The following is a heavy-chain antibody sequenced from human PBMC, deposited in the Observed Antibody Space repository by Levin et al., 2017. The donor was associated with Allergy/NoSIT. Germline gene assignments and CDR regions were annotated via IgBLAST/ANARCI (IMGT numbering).Heavy chain of an antibody. D-gene: IGHD1-1*01. CDR1: GYTFTSYY. J-gene: IGHJ4*02. Sequence: GESLKISCKASGYTFTSYYMHWVRQAPGQGLEWMGIINPSGGSTSYAQKFQGRVTMTRDTSTSTVYMELSSLRSEDTAVYYCARDGWNDDEGNYYFDYWGQGTLVTVSS. V-gene: IGHV1-46*01. CDR2: INPSGGST. CDR3: ARDGWNDDEGNYYFDY.